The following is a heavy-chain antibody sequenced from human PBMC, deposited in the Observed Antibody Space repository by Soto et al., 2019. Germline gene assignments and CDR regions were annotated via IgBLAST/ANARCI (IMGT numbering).Heavy chain of an antibody. CDR1: GGSISSYY. V-gene: IGHV4-59*01. J-gene: IGHJ4*02. D-gene: IGHD6-19*01. CDR3: ARRSRSGWYLSV. CDR2: IYYSGST. Sequence: PSETLSLTCTVSGGSISSYYWSWIRQPPGKGLEWIGYIYYSGSTNYNPSLKSRVTISVDTSKNQFSLKLSSVTAADTAVYYCARRSRSGWYLSVWGQGTLVTVSS.